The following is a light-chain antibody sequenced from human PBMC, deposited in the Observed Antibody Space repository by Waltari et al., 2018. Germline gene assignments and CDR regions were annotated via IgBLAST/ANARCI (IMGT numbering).Light chain of an antibody. V-gene: IGKV3-15*01. CDR1: QSVSSS. J-gene: IGKJ2*01. Sequence: EIVITQSPATLSVSPGERATLSCRASQSVSSSLAWYQQKPGRAPRLLIYGASTRATGIPARFSGSGSGTEFTLTINSLQSEDSAVYYCQQYKNWPPMYTFGQGTKLEIK. CDR3: QQYKNWPPMYT. CDR2: GAS.